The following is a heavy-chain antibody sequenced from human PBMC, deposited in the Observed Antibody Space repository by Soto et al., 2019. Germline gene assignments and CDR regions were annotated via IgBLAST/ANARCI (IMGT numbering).Heavy chain of an antibody. CDR1: GYTLTGYY. D-gene: IGHD6-19*01. V-gene: IGHV1-2*04. CDR2: INPNSGGT. J-gene: IGHJ5*02. CDR3: ARDIRVSAGTGWFDP. Sequence: QVQLVQSGAEVKKPGASVKVSCKASGYTLTGYYMHWVRQAPGQGLEWMGWINPNSGGTNYAQKFQGWVTMTRDTSISTAYMELSRLRSDDTAVYYCARDIRVSAGTGWFDPWGQGTLVTVSS.